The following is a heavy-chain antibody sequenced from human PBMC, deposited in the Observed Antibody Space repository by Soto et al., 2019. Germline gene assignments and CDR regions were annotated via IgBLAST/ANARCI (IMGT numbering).Heavy chain of an antibody. V-gene: IGHV3-53*01. CDR1: GFTVSSNY. CDR2: IYSGGST. Sequence: HPGGSLRLSCAASGFTVSSNYMSWVRQAPGKGLEWVSVIYSGGSTYYADSVKGRFTISRDNSKNTLYLQMNSLRAEDTAVYYCARDTDPGLYGMDVWGQGTTVTVSS. J-gene: IGHJ6*02. CDR3: ARDTDPGLYGMDV. D-gene: IGHD7-27*01.